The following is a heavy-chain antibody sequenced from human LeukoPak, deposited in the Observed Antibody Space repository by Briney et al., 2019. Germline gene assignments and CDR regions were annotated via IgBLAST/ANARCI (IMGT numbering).Heavy chain of an antibody. V-gene: IGHV4-59*01. CDR2: TAFGGST. D-gene: IGHD6-19*01. J-gene: IGHJ4*02. CDR3: ERGRRQLDN. CDR1: GGSISGYY. Sequence: PSETLSLTCSVSGGSISGYYWSWLRQSPGKRLEWIAYTAFGGSTDYNPSLKSRVTISMDTSKNQVSLELYSTTTADTAVYYCERGRRQLDNWGQGTQVTVSS.